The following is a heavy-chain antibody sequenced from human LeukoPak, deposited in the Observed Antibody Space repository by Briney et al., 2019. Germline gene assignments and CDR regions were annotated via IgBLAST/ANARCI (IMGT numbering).Heavy chain of an antibody. V-gene: IGHV4-38-2*02. J-gene: IGHJ6*03. D-gene: IGHD6-13*01. Sequence: PSETLSLTCTVSGYSISSGYYWGWIRQPPGKGLEWIGSIYYSGSTYYNPSLKSRVTISVDTSKNQFSLKLSSVTAADTAVYYCARHLGVYSSSWYDYYYYMDVWGKGTTVTVSS. CDR3: ARHLGVYSSSWYDYYYYMDV. CDR1: GYSISSGYY. CDR2: IYYSGST.